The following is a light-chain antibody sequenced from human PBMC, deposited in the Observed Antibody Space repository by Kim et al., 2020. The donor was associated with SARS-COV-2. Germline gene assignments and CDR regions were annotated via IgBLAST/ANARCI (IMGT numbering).Light chain of an antibody. Sequence: GQRVTISSSGSSSNNGSNTVNWYQQLPGTAPKLLIYSNNQRPSGVPDLFSGSKSGTSASLAISGLQSEDEADYYCAAWDDSLNGVVFGGGTQLTVL. V-gene: IGLV1-44*01. CDR1: SSNNGSNT. CDR2: SNN. J-gene: IGLJ2*01. CDR3: AAWDDSLNGVV.